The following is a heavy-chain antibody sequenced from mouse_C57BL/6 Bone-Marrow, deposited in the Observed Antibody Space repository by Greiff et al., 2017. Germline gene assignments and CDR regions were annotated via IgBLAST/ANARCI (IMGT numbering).Heavy chain of an antibody. Sequence: EVQLVESGGDLVKPGGSLKLSCAASGFTFSSYGMSWVRQTPDKRLEWVATISSGGSYTYSPDSVKGRFTISRDNAKNTLYLQMSSLKSEDTAMYYSAQHVDGDYHSAMGYTGQGASVSVSS. CDR2: ISSGGSYT. CDR3: AQHVDGDYHSAMGY. D-gene: IGHD2-13*01. J-gene: IGHJ4*01. V-gene: IGHV5-6*01. CDR1: GFTFSSYG.